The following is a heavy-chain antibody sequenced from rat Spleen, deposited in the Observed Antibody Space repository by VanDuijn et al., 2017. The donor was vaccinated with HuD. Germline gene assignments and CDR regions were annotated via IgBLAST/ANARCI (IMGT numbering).Heavy chain of an antibody. J-gene: IGHJ2*01. D-gene: IGHD1-1*01. CDR2: ISTGGGNI. Sequence: EVQLVESDGGLVQPGRSLKLSCAASGFTLSDHYMAWVRQAPTKGLEWVASISTGGGNIYYRDSVKGRFTISRHNTQNTLYLQMNSLRSEDTATYYCTTVLQGRGFAYWGQGVLVTVSS. CDR1: GFTLSDHY. V-gene: IGHV5-25*01. CDR3: TTVLQGRGFAY.